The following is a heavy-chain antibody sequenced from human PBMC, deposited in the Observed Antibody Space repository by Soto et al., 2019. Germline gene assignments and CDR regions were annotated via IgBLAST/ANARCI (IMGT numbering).Heavy chain of an antibody. CDR3: AKDKHWYGMDV. J-gene: IGHJ6*02. CDR1: GGSISSYY. CDR2: IYYSGST. V-gene: IGHV4-59*01. D-gene: IGHD1-1*01. Sequence: SETLSLTCTVSGGSISSYYWSWIRQPPGKGLEWIGYIYYSGSTNYNPSLKSRVTISVDTSKNQFSLKLSSVTAADTAVYYCAKDKHWYGMDVWGQGTTVTVSS.